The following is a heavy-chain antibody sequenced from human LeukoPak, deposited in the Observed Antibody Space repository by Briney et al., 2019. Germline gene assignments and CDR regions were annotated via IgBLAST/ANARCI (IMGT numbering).Heavy chain of an antibody. V-gene: IGHV3-21*04. Sequence: GGSLRLSCAASGFTFSSYSMNWVRQAPGKGLEWVSSISSSSSYIYYADSVKGRFTIFRDNAKNSLYLQMNSLRAEDTAVYYCAKRGPGYDKSTYPPHYFDYWGQGTLVTVSS. CDR1: GFTFSSYS. CDR3: AKRGPGYDKSTYPPHYFDY. CDR2: ISSSSSYI. D-gene: IGHD3-22*01. J-gene: IGHJ4*02.